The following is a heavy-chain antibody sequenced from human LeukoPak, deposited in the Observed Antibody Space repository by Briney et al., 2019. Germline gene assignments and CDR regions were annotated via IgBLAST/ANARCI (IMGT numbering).Heavy chain of an antibody. D-gene: IGHD4-17*01. J-gene: IGHJ1*01. V-gene: IGHV4-34*01. Sequence: SETLSLTCAVYGGSFSGYYWSWIRQPPGKGLEWIGEINHSGSTNYNPSLKSRVTISVDTSKNQFSLKLSSVTAADTAMYYCAREDHYGDYDQHWGQGTLVTVSS. CDR1: GGSFSGYY. CDR2: INHSGST. CDR3: AREDHYGDYDQH.